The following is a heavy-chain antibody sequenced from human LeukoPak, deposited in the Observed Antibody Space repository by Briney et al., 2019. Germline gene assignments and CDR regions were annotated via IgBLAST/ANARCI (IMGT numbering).Heavy chain of an antibody. CDR1: GFTFSSYT. J-gene: IGHJ6*03. D-gene: IGHD4-11*01. V-gene: IGHV3-21*01. Sequence: PGGSLRLSCAASGFTFSSYTMNWVRQAPGKGLEWVSSISSGNIYIYYADSVKGRFTISRDSAKNSLYLQLNSLRAEDTAVYYCARDFSSTLSDRGHYYYYYYMDVWGKGTTVTVSS. CDR3: ARDFSSTLSDRGHYYYYYYMDV. CDR2: ISSGNIYI.